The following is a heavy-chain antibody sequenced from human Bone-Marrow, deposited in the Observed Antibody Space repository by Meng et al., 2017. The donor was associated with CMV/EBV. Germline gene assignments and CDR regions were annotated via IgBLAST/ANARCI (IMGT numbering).Heavy chain of an antibody. CDR1: GFDFSNHI. CDR3: AKEVGNGRYRNAFDI. J-gene: IGHJ3*02. CDR2: ISGSSTYT. Sequence: GESLKISCAASGFDFSNHIMNWVRQAPGKGLEWVSSISGSSTYTHYADSVKGRFTISRDNSKNTLYLQMNSLRAEDTAVYYCAKEVGNGRYRNAFDIWGQGTMVTVSS. D-gene: IGHD1-26*01. V-gene: IGHV3-21*01.